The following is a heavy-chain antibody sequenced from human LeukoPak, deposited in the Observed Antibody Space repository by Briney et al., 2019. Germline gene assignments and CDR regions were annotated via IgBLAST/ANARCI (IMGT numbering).Heavy chain of an antibody. CDR1: GFTFSAYF. CDR2: ISSNEYDT. V-gene: IGHV3-64D*06. J-gene: IGHJ4*02. CDR3: VKDLNGTWSFDY. Sequence: QPGGSLRLSCSASGFTFSAYFMHWVRQAPGKGLEYVSSISSNEYDTYYADSVKGRFTISRDNSKNTLFLQMSSLRAEGTAVYYCVKDLNGTWSFDYWGQGTLVTVSS. D-gene: IGHD2-8*01.